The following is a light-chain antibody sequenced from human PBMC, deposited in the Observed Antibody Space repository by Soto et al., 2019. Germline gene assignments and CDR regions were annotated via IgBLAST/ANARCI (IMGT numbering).Light chain of an antibody. V-gene: IGLV2-14*01. Sequence: LAQPASVSGSPGQSITISCTGTSSDVGGYNYVSWYQQYPGKVPILMIYDVTNRPSGVSNRFSGSKSGNTASLSISGLQAEDEAEHYCSSYTSSSTLEVFGTGTKVTVL. CDR2: DVT. CDR3: SSYTSSSTLEV. CDR1: SSDVGGYNY. J-gene: IGLJ1*01.